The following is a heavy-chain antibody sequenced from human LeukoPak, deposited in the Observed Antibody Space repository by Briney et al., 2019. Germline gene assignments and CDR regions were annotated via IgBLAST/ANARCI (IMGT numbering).Heavy chain of an antibody. J-gene: IGHJ6*03. V-gene: IGHV3-23*01. CDR3: AATGGHWLSTYYYMDV. CDR1: GFTFSSYA. Sequence: GGSLRLSCAASGFTFSSYAMSWVRQAPGKGLEWVSAISGSGGSTYYADSVKGRFTISRDNSKNTLYLQMNSLRAEDTAVYYCAATGGHWLSTYYYMDVWGKGTTVTVSS. D-gene: IGHD3-10*01. CDR2: ISGSGGST.